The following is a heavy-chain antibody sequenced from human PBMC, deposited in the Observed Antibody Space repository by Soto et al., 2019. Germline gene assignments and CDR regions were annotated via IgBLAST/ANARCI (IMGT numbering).Heavy chain of an antibody. CDR1: GFTFSSYA. CDR3: AKANFGYYDFWSGYENSDY. CDR2: ISGSGGST. D-gene: IGHD3-3*01. Sequence: GGSLRLSCAASGFTFSSYAMSWVRQAPGKGLEWVSAISGSGGSTYYADSVKGRFTISRDNSKNTLYLQMNSLRAEDTAVYYCAKANFGYYDFWSGYENSDYWGQGTLVTVSS. J-gene: IGHJ4*02. V-gene: IGHV3-23*01.